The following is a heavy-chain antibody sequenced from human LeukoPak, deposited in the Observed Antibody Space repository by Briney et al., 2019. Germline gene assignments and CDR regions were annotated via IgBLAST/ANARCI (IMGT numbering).Heavy chain of an antibody. CDR2: INHSGST. V-gene: IGHV4-34*01. J-gene: IGHJ6*03. CDR1: GGSFSGYY. Sequence: SETLSLTCAVYGGSFSGYYWSWIRQPPGKGLEWIGEINHSGSTNYNPSLKSRVTISVDTSKNQFSLKLSSVTAADTAVYYCAKDGNSSSWYVISYYYYYYMDVWGKGTTVTVSS. D-gene: IGHD6-13*01. CDR3: AKDGNSSSWYVISYYYYYYMDV.